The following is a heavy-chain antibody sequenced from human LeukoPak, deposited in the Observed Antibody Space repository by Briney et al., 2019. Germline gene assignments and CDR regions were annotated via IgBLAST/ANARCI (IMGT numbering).Heavy chain of an antibody. CDR2: INPSGGST. CDR1: GYTFTSYY. V-gene: IGHV1-46*03. D-gene: IGHD5-18*01. J-gene: IGHJ5*02. CDR3: TRARGYSSGFDP. Sequence: ASVKVSCKASGYTFTSYYIHWVRQAPGQGLEWMGIINPSGGSTNYAQKFQGRVTVTRDKSTSTVYMELSSLRSEDTAVYYCTRARGYSSGFDPWGQGTLVTVSS.